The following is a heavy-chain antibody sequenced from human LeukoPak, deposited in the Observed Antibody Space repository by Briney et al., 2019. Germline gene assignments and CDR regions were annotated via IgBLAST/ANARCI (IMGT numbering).Heavy chain of an antibody. CDR3: ARAEVGGYGCNY. V-gene: IGHV3-64*01. J-gene: IGHJ4*02. CDR1: GFTFSSYA. D-gene: IGHD5-18*01. Sequence: PGGSLRLSCAASGFTFSSYAMHWVREAPGKGLEYVSAISSNGGSTYYANSVKGRFTISRDNSKNTLYLQMGSLRAEDMAVYYCARAEVGGYGCNYWGQGTLVTVSS. CDR2: ISSNGGST.